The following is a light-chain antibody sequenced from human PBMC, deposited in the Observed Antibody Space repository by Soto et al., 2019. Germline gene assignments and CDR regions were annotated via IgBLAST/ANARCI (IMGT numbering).Light chain of an antibody. CDR2: DAS. Sequence: EIVMTQSPATLSVSPGETATLSCRASQSISSHLAWYQQKPGQAPRLLMHDASARATGIPARFSGSGSGTEFTLTISSLKSEDFAVYYCQQHHYWWTFGQGTKVEIK. J-gene: IGKJ1*01. CDR3: QQHHYWWT. V-gene: IGKV3-15*01. CDR1: QSISSH.